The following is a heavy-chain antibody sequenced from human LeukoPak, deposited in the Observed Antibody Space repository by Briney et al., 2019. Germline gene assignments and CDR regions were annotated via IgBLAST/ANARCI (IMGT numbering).Heavy chain of an antibody. CDR1: GYSFTNYG. CDR3: ARGFPPRRNYDSSGYYSYYFDH. D-gene: IGHD3-22*01. CDR2: INAYNGYT. V-gene: IGHV1-18*01. Sequence: ASVKVSCKASGYSFTNYGISWVRQAPGQGLEWMGWINAYNGYTHFAQKFQGRVTMTTGTSTSTAYMELRSLRSDDTAVYYCARGFPPRRNYDSSGYYSYYFDHWGQGTLVTVSS. J-gene: IGHJ4*02.